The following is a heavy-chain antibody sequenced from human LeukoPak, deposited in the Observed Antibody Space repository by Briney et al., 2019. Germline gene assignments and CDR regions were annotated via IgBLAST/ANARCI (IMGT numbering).Heavy chain of an antibody. J-gene: IGHJ3*02. CDR2: IIPSLGTA. CDR3: ARDKALKGVAARYAFDI. Sequence: SVKVSCKASGGTFSSYAISWVRQAPGQGLEWMGGIIPSLGTANYAQKFQGRVTITADKSTSTAYMELSSLRSEDTAVYYCARDKALKGVAARYAFDIWGQGTMVTVSS. V-gene: IGHV1-69*10. D-gene: IGHD2-15*01. CDR1: GGTFSSYA.